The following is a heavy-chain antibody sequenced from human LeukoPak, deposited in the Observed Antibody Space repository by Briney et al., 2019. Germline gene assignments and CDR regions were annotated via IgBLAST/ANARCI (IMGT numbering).Heavy chain of an antibody. CDR1: GYTFTGYY. D-gene: IGHD2-2*01. CDR2: INPNSGGT. Sequence: ASVKVSCKASGYTFTGYYMHWVRQAPGQGLEWMGWINPNSGGTNYAQKFQGRVTITADESTSTAYMELSSLRSEDTAVYYCARRNAHQDIVVVPAAMSVGWFDPWGQGTLVTVSS. J-gene: IGHJ5*02. V-gene: IGHV1-2*02. CDR3: ARRNAHQDIVVVPAAMSVGWFDP.